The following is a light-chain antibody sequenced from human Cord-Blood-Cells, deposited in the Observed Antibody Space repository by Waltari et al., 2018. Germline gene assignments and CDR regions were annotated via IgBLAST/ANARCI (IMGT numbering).Light chain of an antibody. Sequence: EIVMTQSPAPLSVTPGERATLSCRASQSVSSNLAWYQQKPGQAPRLLTYGASTRATGIPARFSGSGSGTEFTLTISSLQSKDFAVYYCQQYNNWPPWTFGQGTKVEIK. CDR3: QQYNNWPPWT. CDR1: QSVSSN. V-gene: IGKV3-15*01. CDR2: GAS. J-gene: IGKJ1*01.